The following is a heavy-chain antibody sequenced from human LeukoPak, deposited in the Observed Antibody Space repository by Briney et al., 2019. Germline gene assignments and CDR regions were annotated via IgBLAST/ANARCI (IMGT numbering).Heavy chain of an antibody. CDR2: ISYDGSNK. CDR1: GFTFSSYG. D-gene: IGHD2-15*01. Sequence: GGSLRLSCAASGFTFSSYGMHWVRQAPGKGLEWVAVISYDGSNKYYADSVKGRFTISRDNSKNTLYLQMNSLRAEDTAEYYCAKHSWSFCSGGSCHMAHFDYWGQGTLVTVSS. V-gene: IGHV3-30*18. CDR3: AKHSWSFCSGGSCHMAHFDY. J-gene: IGHJ4*02.